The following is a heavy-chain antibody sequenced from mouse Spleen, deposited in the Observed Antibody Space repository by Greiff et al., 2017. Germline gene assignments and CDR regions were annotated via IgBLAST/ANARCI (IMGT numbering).Heavy chain of an antibody. D-gene: IGHD2-4*01. Sequence: EVKVVESGGGLVKPGGSLKLSCAASGFTFSSYAMSWVRQTPEKRLEWVATISSGGSYTYYPDSVKGRFTISRDNAKNTLYLQMSSLRSEDTAMYYCARDYDYPFAYWGQGTLVTVSA. CDR1: GFTFSSYA. CDR2: ISSGGSYT. CDR3: ARDYDYPFAY. J-gene: IGHJ3*01. V-gene: IGHV5-9-1*01.